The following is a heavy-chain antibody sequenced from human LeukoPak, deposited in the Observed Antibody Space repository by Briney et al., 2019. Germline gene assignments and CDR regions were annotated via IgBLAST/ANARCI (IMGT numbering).Heavy chain of an antibody. CDR2: FSASGNS. V-gene: IGHV4-61*02. Sequence: SETLSLTCTVSGDSISSDDHYWSWIRQPAGKGLEWIGRFSASGNSNYNPSLKSRLTISVDTSKNQLSLKLTSVTAADTAVYYCARDSRYCNGGYCSNWFDPWGQGTLVTVSS. CDR3: ARDSRYCNGGYCSNWFDP. J-gene: IGHJ5*02. D-gene: IGHD2-15*01. CDR1: GDSISSDDHY.